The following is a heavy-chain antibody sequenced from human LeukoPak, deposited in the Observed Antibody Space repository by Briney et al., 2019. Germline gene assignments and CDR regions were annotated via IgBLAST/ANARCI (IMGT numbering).Heavy chain of an antibody. CDR2: IDHSGST. J-gene: IGHJ4*02. V-gene: IGHV4-34*01. Sequence: SETLSLTCAVYGGSFSGYYWSWIRQPPGKGLEWIGEIDHSGSTNYNPSLKSRVTISVDTSENQFSLKLSSVTAADTAAYYCARDSDCSSTSCYQDYWGQGTLVTVSS. CDR1: GGSFSGYY. D-gene: IGHD2-2*01. CDR3: ARDSDCSSTSCYQDY.